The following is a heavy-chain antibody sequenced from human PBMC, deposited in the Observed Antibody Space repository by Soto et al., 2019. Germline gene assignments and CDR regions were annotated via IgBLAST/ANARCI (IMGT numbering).Heavy chain of an antibody. CDR1: GGTFSSYA. D-gene: IGHD5-12*01. CDR3: ARDKVDGDGYNGGFDY. Sequence: VASVKVSCKASGGTFSSYAISWVRKAPGQGLEWMGGIIPIFGTANYAQKFQGRVTITADESTSTAYMELSSLRSEDTAVYYCARDKVDGDGYNGGFDYWGQGTLVTVSS. CDR2: IIPIFGTA. J-gene: IGHJ4*02. V-gene: IGHV1-69*13.